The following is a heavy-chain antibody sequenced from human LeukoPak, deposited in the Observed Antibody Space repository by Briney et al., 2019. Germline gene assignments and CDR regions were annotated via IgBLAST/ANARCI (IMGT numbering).Heavy chain of an antibody. CDR2: INPNSGGT. D-gene: IGHD4-23*01. Sequence: GASVKVSCKASGYTFTGYYMHWVRQAPGQGLEWMGWINPNSGGTNYAQKFQGRVTMTRDTSISTAYMELSRLRSDDTAVYYCAREFGGLYYYYGMDVWGQGTTVTVSS. V-gene: IGHV1-2*02. J-gene: IGHJ6*02. CDR3: AREFGGLYYYYGMDV. CDR1: GYTFTGYY.